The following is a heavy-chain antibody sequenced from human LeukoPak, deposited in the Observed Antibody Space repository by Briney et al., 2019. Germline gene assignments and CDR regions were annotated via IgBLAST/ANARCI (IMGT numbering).Heavy chain of an antibody. D-gene: IGHD4-17*01. V-gene: IGHV1-18*04. CDR2: ISAYNGNT. CDR1: GYTFTGYY. J-gene: IGHJ4*02. CDR3: AREGYGAYFDY. Sequence: ASVKVSCKASGYTFTGYYMLWVRQAPGQGLEWMGWISAYNGNTNYAQKLQGRVTTTTDTSTSTAYMELRSLRSDDTAVYYCAREGYGAYFDYWGQGTLVTVSS.